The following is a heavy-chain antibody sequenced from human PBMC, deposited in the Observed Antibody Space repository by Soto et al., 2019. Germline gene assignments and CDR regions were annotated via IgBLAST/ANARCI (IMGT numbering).Heavy chain of an antibody. CDR2: ISGSGGST. Sequence: EVPLLESGGGLVQPGGSLRLSCAASGFTFSSYAMSWVRQAPGKGLEWVSAISGSGGSTYYADSVKGRFTISRDNSKKTLYLQMNSLRAEDTAVYYCAKGVDTAMVSYYYYGMDVWGQGTTVTVSS. V-gene: IGHV3-23*01. CDR1: GFTFSSYA. CDR3: AKGVDTAMVSYYYYGMDV. D-gene: IGHD5-18*01. J-gene: IGHJ6*02.